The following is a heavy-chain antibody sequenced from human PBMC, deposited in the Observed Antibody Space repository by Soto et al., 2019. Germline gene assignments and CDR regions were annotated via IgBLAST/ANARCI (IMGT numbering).Heavy chain of an antibody. Sequence: GGSLRLSCAASGFTFSSYGMHWVRQAPGKGLEWVAVISYDGSNKYYADSVKGRFTISRDNSKNTLYLQMNSLRAEDTAVYYCAKNIVTVNFDIWGQGTMVTVSS. D-gene: IGHD2-21*02. CDR1: GFTFSSYG. J-gene: IGHJ3*02. CDR3: AKNIVTVNFDI. CDR2: ISYDGSNK. V-gene: IGHV3-30*18.